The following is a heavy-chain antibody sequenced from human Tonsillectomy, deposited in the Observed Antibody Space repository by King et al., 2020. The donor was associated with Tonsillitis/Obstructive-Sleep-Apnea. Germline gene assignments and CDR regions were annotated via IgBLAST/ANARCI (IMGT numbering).Heavy chain of an antibody. CDR2: INHSGST. Sequence: VQLQQWGAGLLKPSETLSLTCAVYGGSFSGYYWSWIRQPPGKGLEWIGEINHSGSTNYNPSLKSRVTISVDTSKNQFSLKLSSVTAADTAVYYCARGRWRPKKTIVVVTAIRKADAFDIWGQGTMVTVSS. J-gene: IGHJ3*02. D-gene: IGHD2-21*02. CDR1: GGSFSGYY. CDR3: ARGRWRPKKTIVVVTAIRKADAFDI. V-gene: IGHV4-34*01.